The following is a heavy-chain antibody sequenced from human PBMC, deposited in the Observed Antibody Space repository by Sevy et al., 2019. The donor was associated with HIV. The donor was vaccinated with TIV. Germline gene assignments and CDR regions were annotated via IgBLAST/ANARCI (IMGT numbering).Heavy chain of an antibody. V-gene: IGHV3-23*01. J-gene: IGHJ6*02. CDR3: AKHQRYYYYGMDV. Sequence: GGSLRLSCAASGFTFSSFAVSWVRQAPGRGLEWVSTLSGSGESTYHTDSVKGRITISRDNSKSMLYLEMKSLRDEDTAVYYCAKHQRYYYYGMDVWGQGTTVTVSS. CDR2: LSGSGEST. D-gene: IGHD6-25*01. CDR1: GFTFSSFA.